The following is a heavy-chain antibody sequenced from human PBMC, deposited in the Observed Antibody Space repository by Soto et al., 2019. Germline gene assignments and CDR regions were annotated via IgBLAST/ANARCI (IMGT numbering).Heavy chain of an antibody. Sequence: EVQLVESGGGLVQPGGSLRLSCVASGFTFGDYWMSWVRQAPGKGLDWVANIKQNGSEKYYVDSVKGRFAVSRDNAQNSMYLQMNSLRAEDTAMYYCATVTSLAYCGADCYSLYYYAMDVWGQGTTVTVSS. CDR3: ATVTSLAYCGADCYSLYYYAMDV. D-gene: IGHD2-21*02. V-gene: IGHV3-7*05. CDR2: IKQNGSEK. J-gene: IGHJ6*02. CDR1: GFTFGDYW.